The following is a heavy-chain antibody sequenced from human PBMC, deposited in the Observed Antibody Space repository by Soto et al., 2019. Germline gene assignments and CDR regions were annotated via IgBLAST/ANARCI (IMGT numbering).Heavy chain of an antibody. V-gene: IGHV3-73*01. CDR1: GFTFSGSA. CDR3: TSRHSWSYLLRDAFDI. Sequence: EVQLVESGGGLVQPGGSLKRSCAASGFTFSGSAMHWVRQASGKGLEWVGRIRSKANSYATAYAASVKGRFTISRDDSKSTAYLQMISLYTEDTAVYYCTSRHSWSYLLRDAFDIWGQGTMVTGSS. CDR2: IRSKANSYAT. J-gene: IGHJ3*02. D-gene: IGHD1-26*01.